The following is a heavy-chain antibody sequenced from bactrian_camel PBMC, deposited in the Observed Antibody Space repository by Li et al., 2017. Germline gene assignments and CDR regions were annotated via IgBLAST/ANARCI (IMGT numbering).Heavy chain of an antibody. J-gene: IGHJ6*01. CDR1: EYTYC. CDR2: IYSGDLRT. CDR3: GVDDEWGNCSPRADFGY. V-gene: IGHV3S1*01. D-gene: IGHD8*01. Sequence: QLVESGGGPVQAGGSLRLACAASEYTYCMAWYRQAPGKEREGVAVIYSGDLRTYYAGSVKGRFTISNDHTKNILYLQMNNLKPEDIGMYYCGVDDEWGNCSPRADFGYWGQGTQVTVS.